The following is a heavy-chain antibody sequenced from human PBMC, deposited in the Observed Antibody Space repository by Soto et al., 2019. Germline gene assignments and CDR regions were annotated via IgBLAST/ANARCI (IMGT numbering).Heavy chain of an antibody. D-gene: IGHD6-19*01. Sequence: SETLSLTCTVSDGSISSRSHYWGWIRQPPGKGLEWIGSIFYSGSTYYNPSLKSRVTMSVDTSKNQFSLKLSSVTAADTAVYYCARTRAVWFDPWGQGTLVTVSS. V-gene: IGHV4-39*01. J-gene: IGHJ5*02. CDR3: ARTRAVWFDP. CDR1: DGSISSRSHY. CDR2: IFYSGST.